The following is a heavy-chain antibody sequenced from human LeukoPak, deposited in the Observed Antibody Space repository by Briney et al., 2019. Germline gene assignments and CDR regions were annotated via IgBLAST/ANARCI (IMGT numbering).Heavy chain of an antibody. CDR2: INTDGNIM. D-gene: IGHD2-2*01. CDR3: ARAGGPPTAMGFDP. J-gene: IGHJ5*02. Sequence: GGSLRLSCVASGFTFSNSWMHWVRQTPGKGPVWVSCINTDGNIMRYADSVKGRFTISRDNAKNTLYLQMNSLRVEDTAVYYCARAGGPPTAMGFDPWGQGSLVSVST. CDR1: GFTFSNSW. V-gene: IGHV3-74*01.